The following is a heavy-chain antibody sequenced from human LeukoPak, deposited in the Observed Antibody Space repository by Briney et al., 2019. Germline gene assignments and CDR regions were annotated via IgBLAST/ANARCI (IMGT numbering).Heavy chain of an antibody. J-gene: IGHJ4*02. V-gene: IGHV3-23*01. D-gene: IGHD3-22*01. CDR3: APYDSSGYYHYFDY. CDR2: ISGSGGST. CDR1: GFTFRSYA. Sequence: GGSLRLSCAASGFTFRSYAMSWVRQAPGKGLGWVSAISGSGGSTYYADSVKGRFTISRDNSKNTLYVQMNSLRAEDTAVYYCAPYDSSGYYHYFDYWGQGTLVTVSS.